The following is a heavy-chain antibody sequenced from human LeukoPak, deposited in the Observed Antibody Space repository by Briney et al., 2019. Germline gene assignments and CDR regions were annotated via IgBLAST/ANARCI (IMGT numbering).Heavy chain of an antibody. CDR3: AKDTGYNYGAFDY. Sequence: GGSLRLSCAASGFTFSNYGIHWVRQAPGKGLEWVAIISYDGNSKYYADSVKGQFTISRDNSKNTLYLQMNSLRAEDTAMYYCAKDTGYNYGAFDYWGQGTLVTVSS. CDR1: GFTFSNYG. D-gene: IGHD5-18*01. V-gene: IGHV3-30*18. CDR2: ISYDGNSK. J-gene: IGHJ4*02.